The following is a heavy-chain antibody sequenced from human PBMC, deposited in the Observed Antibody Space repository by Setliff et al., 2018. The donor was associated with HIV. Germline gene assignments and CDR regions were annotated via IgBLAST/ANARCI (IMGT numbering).Heavy chain of an antibody. V-gene: IGHV4-61*01. CDR2: IYSSGAT. CDR3: ARDPVGHYYFDY. D-gene: IGHD2-21*02. Sequence: PSETLSLTCSVSGVSVSINSYFWSWIRQPPGGGLEFIGYIYSSGATSYSPSLKSRVTISVDTSKNQFSLKLNSVTAADTAVYYCARDPVGHYYFDYWGQGTLVTVSS. CDR1: GVSVSINSYF. J-gene: IGHJ4*02.